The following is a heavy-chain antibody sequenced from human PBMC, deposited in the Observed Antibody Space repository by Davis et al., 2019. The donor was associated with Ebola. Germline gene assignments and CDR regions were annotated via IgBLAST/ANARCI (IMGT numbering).Heavy chain of an antibody. CDR2: ISSSSSYI. CDR1: GGSFSGYY. J-gene: IGHJ3*01. D-gene: IGHD3-22*01. V-gene: IGHV3-21*04. Sequence: PSETLSLTCAVYGGSFSGYYWSWVRQAPGKGLEWVSSISSSSSYIYYADSVKGRFTISRDNSKNTLYLQMDSLRVEDTAVYYCARDYRTDHYDGSGYIDAFDVWGQGTMVTVSS. CDR3: ARDYRTDHYDGSGYIDAFDV.